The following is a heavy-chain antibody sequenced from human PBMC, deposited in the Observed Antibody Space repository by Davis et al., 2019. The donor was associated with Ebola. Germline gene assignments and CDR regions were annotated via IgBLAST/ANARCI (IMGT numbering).Heavy chain of an antibody. CDR1: GYTFTSYD. V-gene: IGHV1-8*01. Sequence: ASVKVSCKASGYTFTSYDINWVRQATGQGLEWMGWMNPNSGNTGYAQKFQARVSMTRNTSISTAYMELNSLTSEDTALYFCAKDKNFNWYEDPFDIWGQGTVVTVSS. CDR3: AKDKNFNWYEDPFDI. J-gene: IGHJ3*02. D-gene: IGHD1-1*01. CDR2: MNPNSGNT.